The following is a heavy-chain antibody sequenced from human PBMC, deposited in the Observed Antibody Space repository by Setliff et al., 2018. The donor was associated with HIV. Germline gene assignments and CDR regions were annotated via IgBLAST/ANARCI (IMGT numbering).Heavy chain of an antibody. V-gene: IGHV1-46*01. D-gene: IGHD3-22*01. CDR3: ARDGGDGSGYYYADY. CDR1: GYTFTGYY. CDR2: INPSGGRT. Sequence: ASVKVSCKASGYTFTGYYLHWVRQAPGQGLEWMGIINPSGGRTNYAQKFQGRVTMTSDTSTNTVYMELRSLRSEETAVFYRARDGGDGSGYYYADYWGQGTLVTVSS. J-gene: IGHJ4*02.